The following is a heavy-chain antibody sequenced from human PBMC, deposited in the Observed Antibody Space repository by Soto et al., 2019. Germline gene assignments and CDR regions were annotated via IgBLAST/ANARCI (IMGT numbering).Heavy chain of an antibody. V-gene: IGHV1-18*01. Sequence: QVQLVQSGAEVKKPGASVKVSCKASGYTFTSYGISWVRQAPGQGLEWMGWIKAYNGNTTYAQKLQGRVTMTTDTSTSPAYMELGSPASDDTAVDCYADVRPPRDPGSHGTLVTVSS. CDR2: IKAYNGNT. CDR3: ADVRPPRDP. J-gene: IGHJ5*02. D-gene: IGHD3-10*01. CDR1: GYTFTSYG.